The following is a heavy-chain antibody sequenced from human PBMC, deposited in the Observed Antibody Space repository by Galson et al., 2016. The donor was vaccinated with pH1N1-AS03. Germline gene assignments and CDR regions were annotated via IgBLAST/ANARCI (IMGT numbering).Heavy chain of an antibody. CDR3: ARDANYDFWSGHDACDS. CDR1: GGTFSSYA. Sequence: SVKVSCKASGGTFSSYAISWVRQAPGQGLEWMGGIIAMFGTANYAQKLQGRVTITADKSTSTAYMELSSLRSEDTAVYYCARDANYDFWSGHDACDSWGQGTMVTVSS. CDR2: IIAMFGTA. V-gene: IGHV1-69*06. J-gene: IGHJ3*02. D-gene: IGHD3-3*01.